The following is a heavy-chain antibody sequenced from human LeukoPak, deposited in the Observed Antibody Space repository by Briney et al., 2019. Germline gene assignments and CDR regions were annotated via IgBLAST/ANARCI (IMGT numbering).Heavy chain of an antibody. J-gene: IGHJ3*02. CDR1: GGSISSYY. Sequence: PSETLSLTCTVSGGSISSYYWSWIRQPAGKGLEWIGRFYTSGSTSYNPSLKSRVTMSVDTSKNQFSLKLSSVTAADTAVYYCARESKTRGWFGELREFDAFDIWGQGTMVTVSS. V-gene: IGHV4-4*07. D-gene: IGHD3-10*01. CDR2: FYTSGST. CDR3: ARESKTRGWFGELREFDAFDI.